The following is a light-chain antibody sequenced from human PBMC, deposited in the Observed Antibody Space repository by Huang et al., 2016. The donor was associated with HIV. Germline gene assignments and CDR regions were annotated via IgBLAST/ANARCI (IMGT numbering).Light chain of an antibody. Sequence: EIVMTQSPATLSVSPGERVTLSCRASQSLSSQLAWYQQNRGQAPRLLIYGVSARATDIPARFSGSGSGTDFTLTINSLQSEDFATYYCQQYNDWPLTFGQGTEVEIK. CDR2: GVS. J-gene: IGKJ1*01. V-gene: IGKV3-15*01. CDR1: QSLSSQ. CDR3: QQYNDWPLT.